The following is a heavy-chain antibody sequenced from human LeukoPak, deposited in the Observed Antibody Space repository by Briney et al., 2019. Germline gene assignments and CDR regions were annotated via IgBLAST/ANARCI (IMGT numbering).Heavy chain of an antibody. CDR3: ASSHSSGWYYFDY. D-gene: IGHD6-19*01. J-gene: IGHJ4*02. CDR1: GFTFSTYA. CDR2: ISYDGSNK. Sequence: GGSLRLSCAASGFTFSTYAMHWVRQAPGKGLEWVAVISYDGSNKYYADSVKGRFTISRDDSKNTLYLQMNSLRAEDTAVYYCASSHSSGWYYFDYWGQGTLVTVSS. V-gene: IGHV3-30-3*01.